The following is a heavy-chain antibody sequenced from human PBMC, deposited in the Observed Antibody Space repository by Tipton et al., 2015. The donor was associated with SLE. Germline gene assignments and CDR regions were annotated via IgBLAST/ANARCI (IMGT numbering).Heavy chain of an antibody. Sequence: SLRLSCSGSGFTFSSYAMSWVRQAPGKGLEWVSAISGSSYIYYADSVKGRFTISRDNSKNTLYLQMNSLRAEDTAVYYCATLRQLAGDLDYWGQGTLVTVSS. CDR2: ISGSSYI. J-gene: IGHJ4*02. V-gene: IGHV3-23*01. CDR3: ATLRQLAGDLDY. D-gene: IGHD3-10*01. CDR1: GFTFSSYA.